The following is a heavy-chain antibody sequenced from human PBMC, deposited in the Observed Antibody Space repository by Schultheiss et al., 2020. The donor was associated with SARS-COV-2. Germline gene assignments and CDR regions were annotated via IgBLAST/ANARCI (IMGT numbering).Heavy chain of an antibody. D-gene: IGHD4-17*01. J-gene: IGHJ6*03. Sequence: SQTLSLTCAVYGGSISGYYWTWIRQSPGKGLEWIGDINDSGKTNHNPSLKSRVTMSVDTSKSQLSLRLSSVTAADTAVYYCARSPTVTRFYYMDVWGKGTTVTVSS. CDR1: GGSISGYY. CDR2: INDSGKT. CDR3: ARSPTVTRFYYMDV. V-gene: IGHV4-34*01.